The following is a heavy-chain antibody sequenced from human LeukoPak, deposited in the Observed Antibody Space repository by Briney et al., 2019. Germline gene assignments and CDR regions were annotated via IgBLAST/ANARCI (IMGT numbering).Heavy chain of an antibody. V-gene: IGHV1-2*02. D-gene: IGHD6-13*01. CDR3: ARDFGSNWYGIDY. Sequence: ASVKVSCKASGYTFTDYYMHWVRQAPGQGLEWMGWINPNTGGTNYAQKFQGRVTMTRDTSISTAYMELSRLRSDDTAVYYCARDFGSNWYGIDYWGRGTLVTVSS. J-gene: IGHJ4*02. CDR2: INPNTGGT. CDR1: GYTFTDYY.